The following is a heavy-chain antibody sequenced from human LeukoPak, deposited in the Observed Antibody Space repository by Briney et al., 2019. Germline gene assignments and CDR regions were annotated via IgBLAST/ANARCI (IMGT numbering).Heavy chain of an antibody. CDR2: ISSSSYI. V-gene: IGHV3-21*01. D-gene: IGHD6-19*01. J-gene: IGHJ4*02. CDR1: GFTFSSYS. CDR3: AREPAGAGKKGLYFDY. Sequence: PGGSLRLSCAPSGFTFSSYSMNWVRQAPGKGLEWVSSISSSSYIYYADSVKGRFTISRDNAKNSLYLQMNSLRAEDTAVYYCAREPAGAGKKGLYFDYWGQGTLVTVSS.